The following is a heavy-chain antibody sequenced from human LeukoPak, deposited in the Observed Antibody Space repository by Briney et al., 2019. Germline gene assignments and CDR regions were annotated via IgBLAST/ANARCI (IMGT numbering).Heavy chain of an antibody. CDR2: IYYSGST. Sequence: SETLSLTCTVSGGSISSGDYYWRWIRQPPGKGLEWIGYIYYSGSTYYNPSLKSRVTISVDTSKNQFSLKLSSVTAADTAVYYCAREGTTTVTTGHYGMDVWGQGTTVTVSS. V-gene: IGHV4-30-4*01. CDR3: AREGTTTVTTGHYGMDV. CDR1: GGSISSGDYY. J-gene: IGHJ6*02. D-gene: IGHD4-17*01.